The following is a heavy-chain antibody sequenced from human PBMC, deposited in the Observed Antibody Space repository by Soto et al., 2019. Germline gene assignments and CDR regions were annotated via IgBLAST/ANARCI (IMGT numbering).Heavy chain of an antibody. V-gene: IGHV3-15*01. CDR2: IKSKADGGTT. Sequence: SCKASGFTFSHAWMNWVRQAPGKGLEWVGRIKSKADGGTTDYAAPVKGRFAISRDDSRNALFLQMNSLRAEDTAVYYCARSDYDILTGYLFDYWGQGTLVTVSS. CDR1: GFTFSHAW. D-gene: IGHD3-9*01. J-gene: IGHJ4*02. CDR3: ARSDYDILTGYLFDY.